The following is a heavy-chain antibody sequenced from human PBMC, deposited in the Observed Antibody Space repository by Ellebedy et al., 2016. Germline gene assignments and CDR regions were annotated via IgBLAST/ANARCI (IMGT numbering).Heavy chain of an antibody. CDR1: GGSFSGYY. J-gene: IGHJ6*02. CDR2: INHSGST. Sequence: SETLSLTCAVYGGSFSGYYWSWIRQPPGKGLEWIGEINHSGSTNYNPSLKSRVTISVDTSKNQFSLKLSPVTAADTAVYYCARLTPHIVGVPGEGYYGMDVWGQGTTVTVSS. CDR3: ARLTPHIVGVPGEGYYGMDV. V-gene: IGHV4-34*01. D-gene: IGHD2-15*01.